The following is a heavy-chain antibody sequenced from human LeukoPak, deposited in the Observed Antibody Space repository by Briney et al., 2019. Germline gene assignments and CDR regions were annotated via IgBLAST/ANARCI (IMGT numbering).Heavy chain of an antibody. CDR3: AKKYSTGLDP. V-gene: IGHV3-23*01. D-gene: IGHD1-26*01. Sequence: GGSLRLSCAASGFTFSSYAMSWIRQAPGKGLEWVSDINGSGGSTYYADSVKGRLTISRDNSKNTLYLQMNSLRAEDTAVYYCAKKYSTGLDPWGQGTLVTVSS. CDR2: INGSGGST. CDR1: GFTFSSYA. J-gene: IGHJ5*02.